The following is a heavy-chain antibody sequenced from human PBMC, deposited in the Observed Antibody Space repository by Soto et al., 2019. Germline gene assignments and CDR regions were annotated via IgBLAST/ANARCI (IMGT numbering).Heavy chain of an antibody. Sequence: GGSLRLSCAASGFTFSSYWMSWVRQAPGKGLEWVANIKQDGSEKYYVDSVKGRFTISRENAKNSLYLQMNSLRAEDTAVYYCARVPRDLYYYDSSDHFYAFDIWGQGTMVTVSS. J-gene: IGHJ3*02. CDR1: GFTFSSYW. CDR2: IKQDGSEK. D-gene: IGHD3-22*01. V-gene: IGHV3-7*01. CDR3: ARVPRDLYYYDSSDHFYAFDI.